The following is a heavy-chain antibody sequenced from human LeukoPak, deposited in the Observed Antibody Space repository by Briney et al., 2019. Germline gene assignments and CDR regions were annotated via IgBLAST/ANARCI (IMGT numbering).Heavy chain of an antibody. CDR3: ARDGSGSYYVRFQLDDC. J-gene: IGHJ4*02. V-gene: IGHV1-2*02. CDR1: GYTFTGYY. Sequence: ASVKVSCKASGYTFTGYYMHWVRQAPGQGLEWMGWINPNSGGTNYAQKFQGRVTMTRDTSISTAYMELSRLRSDDTAVYYCARDGSGSYYVRFQLDDCWGQGTLVTVSS. CDR2: INPNSGGT. D-gene: IGHD1-26*01.